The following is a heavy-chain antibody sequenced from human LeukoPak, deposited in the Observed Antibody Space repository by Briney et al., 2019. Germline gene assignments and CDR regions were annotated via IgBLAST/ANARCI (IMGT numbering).Heavy chain of an antibody. Sequence: GGSLRLSCAASGFTFSSYAMSWVRQAPGKGLEWVSAISGSGGSTYYADSVKGRFTISRDNSKNTLYLQMNSLRAEDTAVYYCAKDGRYWSGYFNYYYGMDVWGQGTTVTVS. J-gene: IGHJ6*02. CDR3: AKDGRYWSGYFNYYYGMDV. V-gene: IGHV3-23*01. CDR1: GFTFSSYA. D-gene: IGHD3-3*01. CDR2: ISGSGGST.